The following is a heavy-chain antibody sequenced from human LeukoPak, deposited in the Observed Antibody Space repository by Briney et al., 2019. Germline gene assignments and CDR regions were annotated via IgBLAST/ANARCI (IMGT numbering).Heavy chain of an antibody. V-gene: IGHV1-18*01. J-gene: IGHJ6*02. CDR1: GYTFTSYG. Sequence: GASVKVSCKASGYTFTSYGISWVRQAPGQGLEWMGWISAYNGNTNYAQKLQGRVTMTTDTSTSTAYMELRSLRSDDTAVYYCARAVDTIFGVVILHNYGMDVWGQGPRSPSP. D-gene: IGHD3-3*01. CDR2: ISAYNGNT. CDR3: ARAVDTIFGVVILHNYGMDV.